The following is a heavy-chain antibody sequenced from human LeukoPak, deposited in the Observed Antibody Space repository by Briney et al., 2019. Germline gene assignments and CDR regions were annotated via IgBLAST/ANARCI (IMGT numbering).Heavy chain of an antibody. CDR3: ARGRFRDGYNRLDY. CDR2: IIPIFGTA. D-gene: IGHD5-24*01. V-gene: IGHV1-69*05. Sequence: SVKVSCKASGGTFSSYAISWVRQAPGQGLEWMGGIIPIFGTANYAQKFQGRVTITTDESTSTAYMELSSVRSEDTAVYYCARGRFRDGYNRLDYWGQGTLVTVSS. CDR1: GGTFSSYA. J-gene: IGHJ4*02.